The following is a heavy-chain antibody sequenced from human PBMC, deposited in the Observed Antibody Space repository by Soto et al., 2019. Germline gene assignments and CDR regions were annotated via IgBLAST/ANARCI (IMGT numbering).Heavy chain of an antibody. CDR1: GGSFSGYY. Sequence: SETLSLTCAVYGGSFSGYYWSWIRQPPGRGLEWIGEINHSGSTNYNPSLKSRVTISVDTSKNQFSLKLSSVTAADTAVYYCARGQIAAAGTIWFDPWGQGTLVTSPQ. V-gene: IGHV4-34*01. D-gene: IGHD6-13*01. J-gene: IGHJ5*02. CDR2: INHSGST. CDR3: ARGQIAAAGTIWFDP.